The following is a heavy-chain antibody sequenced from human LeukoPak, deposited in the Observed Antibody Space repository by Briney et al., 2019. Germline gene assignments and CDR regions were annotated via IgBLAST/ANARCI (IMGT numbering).Heavy chain of an antibody. V-gene: IGHV1-2*02. CDR3: ARSSGAYYYYMDV. D-gene: IGHD6-25*01. CDR1: GYSFSGYY. Sequence: ASVKVSCKASGYSFSGYYMHWVRQAPGQGLEWMGWINPNCGGTTYAQNFQGRVTMTRDASISTTYMELNRLTSDDTAVYFCARSSGAYYYYMDVWGKGTTVTVSS. J-gene: IGHJ6*03. CDR2: INPNCGGT.